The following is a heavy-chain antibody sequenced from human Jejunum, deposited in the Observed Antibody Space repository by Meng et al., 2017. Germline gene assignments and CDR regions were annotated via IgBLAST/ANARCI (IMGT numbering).Heavy chain of an antibody. D-gene: IGHD1-26*01. J-gene: IGHJ6*02. Sequence: ASVKVSCKASGYTFTDYYILWVRQAPGQGLEWMGWINPNSGGTNYAQKFQGRVTMTRDTSISTAYMELSRLRSDDTAVYFCARDLRSGSFQNGMDVWGQGTTVTVSS. CDR2: INPNSGGT. V-gene: IGHV1-2*02. CDR3: ARDLRSGSFQNGMDV. CDR1: GYTFTDYY.